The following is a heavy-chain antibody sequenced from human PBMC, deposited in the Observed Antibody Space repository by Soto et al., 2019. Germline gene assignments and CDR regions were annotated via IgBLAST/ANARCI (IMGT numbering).Heavy chain of an antibody. J-gene: IGHJ4*02. CDR3: ARDEGYYYDSSGYYLPLDY. D-gene: IGHD3-22*01. V-gene: IGHV1-46*01. Sequence: GGTTDYAQKFQGRVTMTRDTSTSTVYMELSSLRFEDTAVYYCARDEGYYYDSSGYYLPLDYWGQGTPVTVSS. CDR2: GGTT.